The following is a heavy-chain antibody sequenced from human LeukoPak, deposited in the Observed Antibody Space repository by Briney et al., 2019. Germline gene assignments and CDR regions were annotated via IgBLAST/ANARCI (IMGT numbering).Heavy chain of an antibody. D-gene: IGHD2-2*01. J-gene: IGHJ4*02. CDR1: GYTFTGYY. CDR2: INPNSGGT. Sequence: VSVKVSCKASGYTFTGYYMHWVRQAPGQGLEWMGWINPNSGGTNYAQKFQGRVTMTRDTSISTAYMGLSRLRSDDTAVYYCARGGDCSSTSCFPGPDYWGQGTLVTVSS. V-gene: IGHV1-2*02. CDR3: ARGGDCSSTSCFPGPDY.